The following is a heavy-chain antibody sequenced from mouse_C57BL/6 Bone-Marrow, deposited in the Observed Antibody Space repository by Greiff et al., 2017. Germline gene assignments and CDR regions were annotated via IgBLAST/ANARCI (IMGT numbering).Heavy chain of an antibody. CDR1: GFSLTSYG. D-gene: IGHD1-1*01. CDR2: IWRGGST. Sequence: QVQLKESGPGLVQPSQSLSITCTVSGFSLTSYGVHWVRQSPGKGLEWLGVIWRGGSTDYNAAFMSRLSITKDNSKSQVFFKMNSLQADDTAIYYGAKKRAHYGSSYDYAMDYWGQGTSVTVSS. J-gene: IGHJ4*01. V-gene: IGHV2-5*01. CDR3: AKKRAHYGSSYDYAMDY.